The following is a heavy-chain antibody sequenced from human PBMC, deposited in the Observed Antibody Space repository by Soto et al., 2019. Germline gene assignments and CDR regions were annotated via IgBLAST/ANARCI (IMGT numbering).Heavy chain of an antibody. Sequence: QVQLVQSGAEVKKPGASVKVSCKASGYTFTSYYMHWVRQAPGQGLEWMGIINPSGGSTSYAQKCQGRVTMTRDTSTSTVYMELSSLRSEDTAVYYCARAPNGAEPDYWGQGTLVTVSS. D-gene: IGHD3-10*01. CDR1: GYTFTSYY. CDR2: INPSGGST. V-gene: IGHV1-46*03. CDR3: ARAPNGAEPDY. J-gene: IGHJ4*02.